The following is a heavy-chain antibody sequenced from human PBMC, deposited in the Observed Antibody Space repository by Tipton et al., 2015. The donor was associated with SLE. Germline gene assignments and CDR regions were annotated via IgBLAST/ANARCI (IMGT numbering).Heavy chain of an antibody. CDR3: AREETAPWSRAFDY. D-gene: IGHD5-18*01. J-gene: IGHJ4*02. V-gene: IGHV4-39*07. Sequence: TLSLTCTVSGGSISSSSYYWGWIRQPPGKGLEWIGSIYYSGSNYYNPSLKSRVTISVDTSKNQFSLKLSSVSAADTAVYYCAREETAPWSRAFDYWGQGTLVTVSS. CDR2: IYYSGSN. CDR1: GGSISSSSYY.